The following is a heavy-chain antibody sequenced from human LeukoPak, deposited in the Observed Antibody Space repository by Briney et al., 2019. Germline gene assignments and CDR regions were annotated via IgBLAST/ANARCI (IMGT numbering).Heavy chain of an antibody. V-gene: IGHV3-48*03. J-gene: IGHJ4*02. CDR2: ISNSDSTT. CDR3: ARARYVYLFDY. D-gene: IGHD3-10*02. CDR1: EITFSSYE. Sequence: GGSLRLSCAASEITFSSYEMNWVRQAPGKGVELVSYISNSDSTTYYADSVKGRFTLSRDNAKNSLYLQMNSLRAEDTGVYYCARARYVYLFDYWGQGTLVTVSS.